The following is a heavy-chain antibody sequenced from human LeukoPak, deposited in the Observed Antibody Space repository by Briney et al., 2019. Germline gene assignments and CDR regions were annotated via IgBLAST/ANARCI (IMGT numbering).Heavy chain of an antibody. Sequence: GGSLRLSCAASGFTFSSFEFHWVRQAPGRGLEWVSSISSSGSTIYYADSLQGRFTISRDNAKNSLYLQMNSLRAEDTAVYYCAGKLPNYFDSSGYSISLDFWGQGTLVTVSS. D-gene: IGHD3-22*01. V-gene: IGHV3-48*03. CDR1: GFTFSSFE. J-gene: IGHJ4*02. CDR2: ISSSGSTI. CDR3: AGKLPNYFDSSGYSISLDF.